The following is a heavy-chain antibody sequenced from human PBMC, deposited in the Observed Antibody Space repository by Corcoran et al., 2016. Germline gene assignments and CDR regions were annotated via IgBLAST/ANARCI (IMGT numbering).Heavy chain of an antibody. J-gene: IGHJ4*02. D-gene: IGHD1-1*01. Sequence: EVQLAESGGGLVQPGGSLRLSCAVSGFTFSSYWMSWVRQAPGKGLEWVANIKQDESEKYYLDSVKGRFTVSRDNARNSLYLQMNSLGADDTAVYYCVRLGANQLLDYWGQGTLVTVSS. V-gene: IGHV3-7*01. CDR3: VRLGANQLLDY. CDR1: GFTFSSYW. CDR2: IKQDESEK.